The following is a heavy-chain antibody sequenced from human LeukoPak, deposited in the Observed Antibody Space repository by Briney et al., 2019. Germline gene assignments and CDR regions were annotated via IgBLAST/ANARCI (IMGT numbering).Heavy chain of an antibody. V-gene: IGHV1-46*01. CDR2: INPSGGST. CDR1: GYTFTSYY. J-gene: IGHJ4*02. D-gene: IGHD3-22*01. CDR3: ARTWGDYYDSSGYAY. Sequence: GASVTVSCKASGYTFTSYYMHWVRQAPGQGLEWMGIINPSGGSTSYAQKFQGRVTMTRDTSTSTVYMELSSLRSEDTAVYYCARTWGDYYDSSGYAYWGQGTLVTVSS.